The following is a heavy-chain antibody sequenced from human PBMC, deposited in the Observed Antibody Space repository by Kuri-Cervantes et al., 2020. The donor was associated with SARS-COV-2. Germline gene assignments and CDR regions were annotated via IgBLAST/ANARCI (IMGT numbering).Heavy chain of an antibody. V-gene: IGHV4-4*07. J-gene: IGHJ5*02. D-gene: IGHD2-2*01. Sequence: GSLRLSCTVSGGSISSYYWSWIRQPAGKGLEWIGRIYTSGSTNYNPSLKSRVTMSVDTSKNQFSLKLSSVTAADTAVYFCARRTNVGVVPVFDPWGQGTLVTVSS. CDR3: ARRTNVGVVPVFDP. CDR1: GGSISSYY. CDR2: IYTSGST.